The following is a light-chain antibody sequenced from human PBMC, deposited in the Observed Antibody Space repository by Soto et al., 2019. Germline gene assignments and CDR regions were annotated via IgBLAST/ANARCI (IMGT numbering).Light chain of an antibody. CDR1: QRTSSW. Sequence: DIQMTQSPSTLSASVGDRVTITCRASQRTSSWLAWYQQKPGQAPKLLIYDASSLESWVPSRFSGSVSGTKFTLTISSLQPDDFAIYYCQQYTSYGIYTFGQGTMLEIK. CDR3: QQYTSYGIYT. J-gene: IGKJ2*01. CDR2: DAS. V-gene: IGKV1-5*01.